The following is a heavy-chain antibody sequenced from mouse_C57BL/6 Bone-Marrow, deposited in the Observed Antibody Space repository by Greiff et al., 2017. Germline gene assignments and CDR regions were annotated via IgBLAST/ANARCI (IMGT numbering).Heavy chain of an antibody. CDR1: GYSITSDY. J-gene: IGHJ1*03. D-gene: IGHD1-1*01. CDR3: ARWRYGSSYPYWYFDV. V-gene: IGHV3-8*01. CDR2: ISYSGST. Sequence: VQLQQSGPGLAKPSQTLSLTCSVTGYSITSDYWNWIRKFPGNKLEYMGYISYSGSTYYNPSLKSRISITRDTSKNQYYLQLNSVTTEDTATYYCARWRYGSSYPYWYFDVWGTGTTVTVSS.